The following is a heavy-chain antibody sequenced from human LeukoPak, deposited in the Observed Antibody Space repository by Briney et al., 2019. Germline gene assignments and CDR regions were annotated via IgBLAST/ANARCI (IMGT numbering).Heavy chain of an antibody. D-gene: IGHD6-19*01. CDR1: GFTFSSYS. CDR2: IKSKTDGGTT. J-gene: IGHJ4*02. CDR3: THSSGWYGSWR. V-gene: IGHV3-15*01. Sequence: GGSLRLSCAASGFTFSSYSMNWVRQAPGKGLEWVGRIKSKTDGGTTDYAAPVKGRFTISRDDSKNTLYLQMNSLKTEDTAVYYCTHSSGWYGSWRWGQGTLVTVSS.